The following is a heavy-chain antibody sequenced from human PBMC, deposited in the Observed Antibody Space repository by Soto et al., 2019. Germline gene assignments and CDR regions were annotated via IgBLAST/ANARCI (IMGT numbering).Heavy chain of an antibody. Sequence: PWGSLRLSCAASGFTFSSYWMSWVRQAPGKGLEWVANIKQDGSEKYYVDSVKGRFTISRDNAKNSLYLQMNSLRAEDTAVYYWARDSEYDSSGYHGYWGQGTLVTVSS. CDR3: ARDSEYDSSGYHGY. CDR2: IKQDGSEK. D-gene: IGHD3-22*01. J-gene: IGHJ4*02. CDR1: GFTFSSYW. V-gene: IGHV3-7*03.